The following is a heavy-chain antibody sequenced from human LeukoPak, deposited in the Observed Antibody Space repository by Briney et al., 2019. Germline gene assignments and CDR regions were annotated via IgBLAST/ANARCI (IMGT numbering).Heavy chain of an antibody. Sequence: GGSLRLSCAASGFTFSSYAMHWVRQAPGKGLKWVAVISYDGSNKYYADSVKGRFTISRDNSKNTLYLQMNSLRAEDTAVYYCAHPHGYSSSWYYFDYWGQGTLVTVSS. CDR3: AHPHGYSSSWYYFDY. J-gene: IGHJ4*02. D-gene: IGHD6-13*01. CDR1: GFTFSSYA. V-gene: IGHV3-30-3*01. CDR2: ISYDGSNK.